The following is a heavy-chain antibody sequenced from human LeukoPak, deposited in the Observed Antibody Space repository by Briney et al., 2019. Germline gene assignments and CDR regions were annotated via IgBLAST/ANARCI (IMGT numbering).Heavy chain of an antibody. CDR3: ASGIRERGFDY. Sequence: GGSLRLSCAASGFSLTTYAMNWVRQAPGRGLEWVSSIDPSGFTIFYAASVKGRFTISRDNAKNSLYLQMNSLRADDTAFYFCASGIRERGFDYWGQGTLVTVSS. CDR1: GFSLTTYA. V-gene: IGHV3-21*01. CDR2: IDPSGFTI. J-gene: IGHJ4*02. D-gene: IGHD1-1*01.